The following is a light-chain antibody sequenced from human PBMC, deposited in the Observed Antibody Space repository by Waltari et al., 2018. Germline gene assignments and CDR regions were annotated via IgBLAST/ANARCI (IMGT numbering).Light chain of an antibody. CDR1: QSGRSY. V-gene: IGKV3-11*01. Sequence: EIVLTKSPATLPSSPGERATLPSRASQSGRSYLAWYQQKLGQAPRLLIYDASNRATGIPARFSGSGSGTDFTLTISSLEPEDFAVYNCQQRSNWPITFGQGTRLEIK. CDR2: DAS. CDR3: QQRSNWPIT. J-gene: IGKJ5*01.